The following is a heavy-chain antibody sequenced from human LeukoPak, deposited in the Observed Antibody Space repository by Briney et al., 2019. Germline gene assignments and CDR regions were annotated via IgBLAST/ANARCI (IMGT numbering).Heavy chain of an antibody. CDR3: ARVGYSFSSVDY. CDR2: IKQDGSEK. Sequence: PGGSLRLSCAASGFTLRRYWMSWVRQAAGKGLEWVANIKQDGSEKYYVDSVKGRFTISRDNAKNSLYLQMNSLRAEDTAVYYCARVGYSFSSVDYWGQGTLVTVSS. J-gene: IGHJ4*02. D-gene: IGHD6-6*01. V-gene: IGHV3-7*01. CDR1: GFTLRRYW.